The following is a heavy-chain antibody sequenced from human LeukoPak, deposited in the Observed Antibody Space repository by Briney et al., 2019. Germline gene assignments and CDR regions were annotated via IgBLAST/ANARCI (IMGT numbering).Heavy chain of an antibody. J-gene: IGHJ4*02. CDR2: IYYSGST. Sequence: SETLSLTCTVSGGSISSYYWSWTRQPPGKGLEWIGYIYYSGSTNYNPSLKSRVTISVDTSKNQFSLKLSSVTAADTAVYYCARGAHRGGYGPIPELDYWGQGTLVTVSS. CDR1: GGSISSYY. D-gene: IGHD3-16*01. V-gene: IGHV4-59*01. CDR3: ARGAHRGGYGPIPELDY.